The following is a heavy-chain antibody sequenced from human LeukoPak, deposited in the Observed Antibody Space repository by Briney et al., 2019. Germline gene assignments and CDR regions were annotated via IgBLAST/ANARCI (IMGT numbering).Heavy chain of an antibody. CDR3: ARQEGGIQQWSYYFDF. J-gene: IGHJ4*02. CDR1: GGSFSRYY. D-gene: IGHD5-18*01. V-gene: IGHV4-34*01. CDR2: IYYSGST. Sequence: SETLSLTCAVYGGSFSRYYWGWIRQSPGKGLEWIGTIYYSGSTYYNPSLKSRVTMSVDTSKNQFSLELTSVTPADTALYYCARQEGGIQQWSYYFDFWGQGTLVTVSS.